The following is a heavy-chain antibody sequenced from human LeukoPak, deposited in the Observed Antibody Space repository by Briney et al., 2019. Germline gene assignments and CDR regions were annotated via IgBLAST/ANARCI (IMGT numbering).Heavy chain of an antibody. J-gene: IGHJ4*02. Sequence: PGGSLRLSCAASGFTFSSYGMHRVRQAPGKGLEWVAFIRYDGSNKYYADSVKGRFTISRDNSKNTLYLQMNRLRAEDTAVYYCAKDPTSNYYDFWSGYYEDYWGQGTLVTVSS. D-gene: IGHD3-3*01. CDR2: IRYDGSNK. V-gene: IGHV3-30*02. CDR1: GFTFSSYG. CDR3: AKDPTSNYYDFWSGYYEDY.